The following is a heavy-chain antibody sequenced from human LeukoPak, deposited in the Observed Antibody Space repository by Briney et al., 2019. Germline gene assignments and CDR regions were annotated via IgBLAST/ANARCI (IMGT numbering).Heavy chain of an antibody. CDR1: GFTFSSYA. V-gene: IGHV3-23*01. J-gene: IGHJ4*02. D-gene: IGHD3-22*01. Sequence: GGSLRLSCAASGFTFSSYAMSWVRQAPGKGLEWVSAISGSGGSTYYADSVKGRFTISKDNSKNTLYLQMNSLRAEDTAVYYCAKVDPITMIVVAPADYWGQGTLVTVSS. CDR2: ISGSGGST. CDR3: AKVDPITMIVVAPADY.